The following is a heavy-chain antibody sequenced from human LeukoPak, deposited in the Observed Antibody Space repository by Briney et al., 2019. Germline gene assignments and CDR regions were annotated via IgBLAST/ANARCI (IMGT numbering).Heavy chain of an antibody. CDR3: ARDCRLSGGSCYSNY. V-gene: IGHV4-61*02. CDR2: IYTSGSI. D-gene: IGHD2-15*01. Sequence: SQTLSLTCTVPGGSISSGSYYWSWIRQPAGKGLEWIGRIYTSGSIKYNPSLESRVTISIDTSKNQFSLNLTSVTAADTAVYYCARDCRLSGGSCYSNYWGLGTLVTVSS. J-gene: IGHJ4*02. CDR1: GGSISSGSYY.